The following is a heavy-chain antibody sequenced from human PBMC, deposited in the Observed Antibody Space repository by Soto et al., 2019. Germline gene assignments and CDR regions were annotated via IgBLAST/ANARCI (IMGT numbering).Heavy chain of an antibody. CDR2: IYYTGLT. Sequence: SETLSLTCSVSGDSIDSGNNYWGWIRQTPGKGLEWIGTIYYTGLTYYNPSLKSRVTISVDTSENQFSLKLTSVTAADTAVYYCARALPMVRGVISYYFDFWGQGTLVTVSS. D-gene: IGHD3-10*01. J-gene: IGHJ4*02. V-gene: IGHV4-39*02. CDR1: GDSIDSGNNY. CDR3: ARALPMVRGVISYYFDF.